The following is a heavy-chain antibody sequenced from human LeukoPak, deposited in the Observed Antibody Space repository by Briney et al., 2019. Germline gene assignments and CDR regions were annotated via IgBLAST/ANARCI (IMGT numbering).Heavy chain of an antibody. CDR2: ISSSGSTI. Sequence: GGSLRLSCAASGFTFSDYYMSWIRQAPGKGLEWVSYISSSGSTIYYADSVKGRFTISRDNAKNSLYLQMNSLRAEDAAVYYCARRLSYYYDSSGYLGYWGQGTLVTVSS. CDR1: GFTFSDYY. V-gene: IGHV3-11*01. CDR3: ARRLSYYYDSSGYLGY. J-gene: IGHJ4*02. D-gene: IGHD3-22*01.